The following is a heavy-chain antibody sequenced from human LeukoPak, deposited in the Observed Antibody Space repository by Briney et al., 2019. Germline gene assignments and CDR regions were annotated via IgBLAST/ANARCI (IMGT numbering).Heavy chain of an antibody. J-gene: IGHJ4*02. D-gene: IGHD1-26*01. CDR1: RFTFSNYA. CDR3: ARDYMAGATFQIQGPVDY. CDR2: ISYDETNK. Sequence: GGSLRLSCAASRFTFSNYAMHWVRQAPGKGLEWVAVISYDETNKYYADSVKGRFTISRDNAKSSLYLQMNSLRAEDTAVYYCARDYMAGATFQIQGPVDYWGQGTLVTVSS. V-gene: IGHV3-30*04.